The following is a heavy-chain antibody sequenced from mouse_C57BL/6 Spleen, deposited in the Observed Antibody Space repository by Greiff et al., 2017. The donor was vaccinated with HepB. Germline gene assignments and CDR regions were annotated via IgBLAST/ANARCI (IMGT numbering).Heavy chain of an antibody. CDR2: IDPSDSYT. CDR3: ARLAKGYFDV. J-gene: IGHJ1*03. CDR1: GYTFTSYW. Sequence: VQLQQPGAELVKPGASVKLSCKASGYTFTSYWMQWVKQRPGQGLEWIGEIDPSDSYTNYNQKFKGKATLTVDTSSSTAYMQLSSLTSEDSAVYYCARLAKGYFDVWGTGTTVTVSS. V-gene: IGHV1-50*01.